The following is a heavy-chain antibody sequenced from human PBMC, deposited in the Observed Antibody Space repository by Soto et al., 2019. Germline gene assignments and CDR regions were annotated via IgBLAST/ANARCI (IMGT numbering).Heavy chain of an antibody. D-gene: IGHD2-15*01. V-gene: IGHV3-23*01. Sequence: GGSLRLSCSASGFTMNTYTMGWVRLAPGKGLEWVSTIFSGVGGTRYAGSVTGRFTVSRDNSKNVMYLQMNNLGVADTAIYYCARDRLPDGIWTSDYWGRGILVTVSS. CDR1: GFTMNTYT. CDR3: ARDRLPDGIWTSDY. CDR2: IFSGVGGT. J-gene: IGHJ4*02.